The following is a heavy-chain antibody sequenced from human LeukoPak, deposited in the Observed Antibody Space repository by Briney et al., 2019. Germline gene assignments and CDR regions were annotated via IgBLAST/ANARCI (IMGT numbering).Heavy chain of an antibody. CDR3: ASGGIYYGAAFDF. V-gene: IGHV3-20*04. CDR1: GFTFSSYW. Sequence: GGSLRLSCAASGFTFSSYWMHWVRQAPGKGREWVSGINWNGGSTGYADSVKGRFTISRDNAKNSLYLQMNSLRAEDTALYYCASGGIYYGAAFDFWGQGTLVTVSS. J-gene: IGHJ4*02. D-gene: IGHD1-26*01. CDR2: INWNGGST.